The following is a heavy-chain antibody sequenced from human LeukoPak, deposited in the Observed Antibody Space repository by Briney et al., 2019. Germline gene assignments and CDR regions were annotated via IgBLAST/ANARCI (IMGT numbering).Heavy chain of an antibody. V-gene: IGHV3-23*01. CDR3: ARGYARRFDY. J-gene: IGHJ4*02. D-gene: IGHD2-2*01. CDR1: GFTFSTCA. Sequence: PGGSLRLSCAASGFTFSTCAMSWVRQAPGKGLEWVSTISGGGRSTDYADSVKGQFTISRDNSKNTLYLQMNSLRAEDTAVYYCARGYARRFDYWGQGTLVTVSS. CDR2: ISGGGRST.